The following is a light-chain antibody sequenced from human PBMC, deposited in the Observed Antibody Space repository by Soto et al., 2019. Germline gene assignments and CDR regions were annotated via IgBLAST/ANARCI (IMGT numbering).Light chain of an antibody. Sequence: QSALTQPPSASGSPGQSVTISCTGTSSDVGGYNYVSWYQQHPGEAPKVMIYEVTNRPSGVSNRFSGSKSGNTASLTISGLQAEDEADYYCSSYTSRSTLVFGTGTKVTVL. V-gene: IGLV2-14*01. J-gene: IGLJ1*01. CDR1: SSDVGGYNY. CDR3: SSYTSRSTLV. CDR2: EVT.